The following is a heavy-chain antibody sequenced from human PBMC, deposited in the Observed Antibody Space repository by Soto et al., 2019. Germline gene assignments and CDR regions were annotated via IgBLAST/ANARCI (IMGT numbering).Heavy chain of an antibody. V-gene: IGHV1-46*03. CDR3: ARDQSWSDLVWWFDP. D-gene: IGHD1-26*01. Sequence: GASVKVSCKASGYTFTSYDINWVRQATGQGLEWMGTIYPGGVNVAYAQKFEGRVTMTKDTSTSTVYMELNSLTSEDTAVYYCARDQSWSDLVWWFDPWGQGTLVTVS. J-gene: IGHJ5*02. CDR1: GYTFTSYD. CDR2: IYPGGVNV.